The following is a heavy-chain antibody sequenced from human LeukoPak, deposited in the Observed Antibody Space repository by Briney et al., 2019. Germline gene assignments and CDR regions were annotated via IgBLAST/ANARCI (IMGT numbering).Heavy chain of an antibody. CDR1: GYTFTTYW. D-gene: IGHD1-20*01. V-gene: IGHV5-51*01. J-gene: IGHJ4*02. CDR3: ARLGITGTTLYYFDY. CDR2: IYPGDSDT. Sequence: GASLQISCKGSGYTFTTYWIAWVRRMPGKGLEWMGIIYPGDSDTRYSPSFQGQVTISADKSITTAYLQWSSLKASDTAMFYCARLGITGTTLYYFDYWGQGTLVTVSS.